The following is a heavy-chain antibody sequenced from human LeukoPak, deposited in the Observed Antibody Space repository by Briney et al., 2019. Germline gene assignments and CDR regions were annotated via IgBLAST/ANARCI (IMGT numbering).Heavy chain of an antibody. CDR2: ISYDGNNE. CDR3: AKDQEGYGDYPDYFDY. CDR1: GLTFSSYA. Sequence: GSLRLSCAAPGLTFSSYAMHWVRQAPGKGLEWVTFISYDGNNEYYADSVKGRFTISRDNSKNTLYLQMNSLRAEDTAVYYCAKDQEGYGDYPDYFDYWGQGTLVTVSS. J-gene: IGHJ4*02. V-gene: IGHV3-30*04. D-gene: IGHD4-17*01.